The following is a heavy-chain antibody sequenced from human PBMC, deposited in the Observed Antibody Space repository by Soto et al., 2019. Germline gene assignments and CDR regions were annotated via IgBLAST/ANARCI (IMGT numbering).Heavy chain of an antibody. D-gene: IGHD4-17*01. J-gene: IGHJ3*02. Sequence: QVQLVQSGAEVKKPGSSVKVSCKASGGTFSSYTISWVRQAPGQGLEWMGRIIPILGIANYAQKFQGRVTITADKSTSTAYMELSSLRSEDTAVYYCARGYGYYVRFAFDIWGQGTMVTVSS. V-gene: IGHV1-69*02. CDR3: ARGYGYYVRFAFDI. CDR2: IIPILGIA. CDR1: GGTFSSYT.